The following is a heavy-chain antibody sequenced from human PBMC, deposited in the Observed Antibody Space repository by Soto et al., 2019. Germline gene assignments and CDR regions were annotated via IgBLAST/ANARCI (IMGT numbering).Heavy chain of an antibody. CDR2: INHSGST. D-gene: IGHD2-15*01. CDR3: ARRLISLYYYYGMDV. CDR1: GGSFSGYY. V-gene: IGHV4-34*01. J-gene: IGHJ6*02. Sequence: TSETLSLTCAVYGGSFSGYYWSWIRQPPGKGLEWIGEINHSGSTNYNPSLKRRVTISVDTSKNQFSLKLSSVTAADTAVYYCARRLISLYYYYGMDVWGQGTTVTVSS.